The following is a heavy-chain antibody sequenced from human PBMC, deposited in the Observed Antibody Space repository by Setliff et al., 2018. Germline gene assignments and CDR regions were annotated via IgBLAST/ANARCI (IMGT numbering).Heavy chain of an antibody. V-gene: IGHV1-18*01. CDR2: ISGYDDNT. CDR3: ARGSAKMVALPTANYFDP. CDR1: GYSFTNYG. Sequence: GASVKVSCKASGYSFTNYGLNWVRQAPGQGLEWMGWISGYDDNTNYAQHLQGRVTMTTDTSTSTAYMELRSLTSADTAVYYCARGSAKMVALPTANYFDPWGQGTPVTVSS. D-gene: IGHD2-2*01. J-gene: IGHJ5*02.